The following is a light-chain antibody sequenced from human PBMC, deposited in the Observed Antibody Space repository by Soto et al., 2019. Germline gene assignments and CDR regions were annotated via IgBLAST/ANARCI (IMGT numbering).Light chain of an antibody. J-gene: IGKJ5*01. CDR2: WAS. Sequence: DIVMPQSPDSLAVSLGERATINCKSSQSVLSSSNNKNYLAWYQQKPGQPPKLLIYWASTRESGVPDRFSGSGSGTDFTLTISSLQPEDFATYYCQQLNSYSSITFGQGTRLEIK. V-gene: IGKV4-1*01. CDR3: QQLNSYSSIT. CDR1: QSVLSSSNNKNY.